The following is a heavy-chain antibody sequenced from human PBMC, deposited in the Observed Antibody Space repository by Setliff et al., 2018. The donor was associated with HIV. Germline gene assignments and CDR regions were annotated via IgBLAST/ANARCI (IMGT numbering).Heavy chain of an antibody. J-gene: IGHJ4*02. V-gene: IGHV4-34*01. D-gene: IGHD6-19*01. CDR2: VTHSGRT. CDR1: GGSFSSYY. CDR3: ARGVRDNSGWSSYYFDY. Sequence: KPSETLSLTCAVYGGSFSSYYWSWIRQPPGKGLEWIGEVTHSGRTNYNPSLESRVTTSVDPSKKQFSLRLTSVTAADTAVYYCARGVRDNSGWSSYYFDYWGQGTLVTVSS.